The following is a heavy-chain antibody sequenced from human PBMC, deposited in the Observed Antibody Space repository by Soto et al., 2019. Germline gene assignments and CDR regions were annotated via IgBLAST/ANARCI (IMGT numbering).Heavy chain of an antibody. CDR3: ARNNYGDYYYYYYYMDV. V-gene: IGHV4-39*01. CDR1: GGSISSSSYY. D-gene: IGHD4-17*01. J-gene: IGHJ6*03. Sequence: SETLSLTCTVSGGSISSSSYYWGWIRQPPGKGLEWIGSIYYSGSTYYNPSLKSRVTISVDTSKNQFSLKLSSVTAADTAVYYCARNNYGDYYYYYYYMDVWGKGTTVTVSS. CDR2: IYYSGST.